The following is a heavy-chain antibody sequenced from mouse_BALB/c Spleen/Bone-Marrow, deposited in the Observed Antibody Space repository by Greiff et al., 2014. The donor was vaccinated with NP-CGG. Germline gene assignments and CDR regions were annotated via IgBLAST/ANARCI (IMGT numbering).Heavy chain of an antibody. CDR3: ASGDCNFDSFDY. J-gene: IGHJ2*02. D-gene: IGHD2-1*01. CDR2: INPGSGYT. CDR1: GFNFNDYK. V-gene: IGHV1-4*01. Sequence: VQLQQSGAELARPGASVKLSCRASGFNFNDYKMHWVKQRPGQGLEWIGWINPGSGYTYYTQKFKGKATLTADKSSSAAYLQLSILSAETSAYYCSASGDCNFDSFDYWGRGTSLTVSS.